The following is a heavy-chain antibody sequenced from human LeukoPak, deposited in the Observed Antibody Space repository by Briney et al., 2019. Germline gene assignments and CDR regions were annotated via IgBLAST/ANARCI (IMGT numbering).Heavy chain of an antibody. V-gene: IGHV1-69*13. CDR3: ARGTTVTGAFDY. Sequence: ASVKVACKASGGTFSSYAISWVRQAPGQGLEWMGGIIPIFGTANYAQKFQGRVTITADESTSTAYMELSSLRSEDTAVYYCARGTTVTGAFDYWGQGTLVTVSS. D-gene: IGHD4-17*01. J-gene: IGHJ4*02. CDR1: GGTFSSYA. CDR2: IIPIFGTA.